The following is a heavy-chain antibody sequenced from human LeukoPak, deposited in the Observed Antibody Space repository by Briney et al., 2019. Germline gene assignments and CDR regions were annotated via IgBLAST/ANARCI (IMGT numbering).Heavy chain of an antibody. J-gene: IGHJ4*02. CDR3: ARLSHGLAS. V-gene: IGHV4-4*02. CDR2: IFQTGNS. Sequence: SETLSLACGVSGDSIISRNWWSGGRQAPGKGLGGIGEIFQTGNSNYNPSLQSRVTMSGEKSKKQFSLKLKYKSAEDTDVYYCARLSHGLASWGQGTLVTVSS. D-gene: IGHD3/OR15-3a*01. CDR1: GDSIISRNW.